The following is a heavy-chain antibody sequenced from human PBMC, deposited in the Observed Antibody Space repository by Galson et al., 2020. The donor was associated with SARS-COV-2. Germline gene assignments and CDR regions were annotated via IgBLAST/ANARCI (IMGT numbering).Heavy chain of an antibody. CDR2: IRGSGKNK. V-gene: IGHV3-23*01. CDR1: RLSFSAYA. CDR3: ANSPEDSSTWYPDH. D-gene: IGHD6-13*01. J-gene: IGHJ4*02. Sequence: GGSLRLSCAASRLSFSAYAMNWVRQAPGKGLEWVAAIRGSGKNKYYVDSLKGRFTVSRDNSQKTVFLQMDSLRAEDTGIYYCANSPEDSSTWYPDHWGQGTMVTVSS.